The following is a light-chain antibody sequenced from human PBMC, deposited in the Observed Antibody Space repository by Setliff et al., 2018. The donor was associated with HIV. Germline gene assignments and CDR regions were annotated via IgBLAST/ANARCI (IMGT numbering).Light chain of an antibody. J-gene: IGLJ1*01. V-gene: IGLV2-14*01. Sequence: QSVLTQPASVSGSPGQSITISCTGTSSDVGGYNYVSWYQQHPGKAPKLIISEVRNRPSGISSRFSGSKSGNTASLTISGLQAEDEAEYYCSSYAITNTLPFGTGTKVTVL. CDR1: SSDVGGYNY. CDR2: EVR. CDR3: SSYAITNTLP.